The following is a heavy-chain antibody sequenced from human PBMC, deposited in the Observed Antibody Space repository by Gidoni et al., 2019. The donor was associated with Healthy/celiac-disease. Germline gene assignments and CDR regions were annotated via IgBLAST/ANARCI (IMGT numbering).Heavy chain of an antibody. J-gene: IGHJ4*02. V-gene: IGHV1-2*02. CDR3: ARDIRLDIPLGTIDY. CDR1: GYSFTGYY. D-gene: IGHD5-12*01. CDR2: ISPQSGGT. Sequence: QVHLVQSGAEVKKPGASVKVSCKASGYSFTGYYMHWVRQAPGQGLEWMGWISPQSGGTNYAQKFQGRVTMTRDTSISTSYMELSSLRSDDTAVYFCARDIRLDIPLGTIDYWGQGTLVTVSS.